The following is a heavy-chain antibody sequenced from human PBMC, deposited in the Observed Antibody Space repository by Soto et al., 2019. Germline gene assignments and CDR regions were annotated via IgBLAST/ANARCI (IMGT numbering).Heavy chain of an antibody. CDR1: GYTFTGYY. Sequence: ASVKVSCKAAGYTFTGYYVHWVRQAPGQGLEWMGWINPNSGGTNYAQKFQGWVTMTRDTSISTAYMELSRLRSDDTAVYYCAREDYGSGPSIDYWGQRTLVTVSS. CDR3: AREDYGSGPSIDY. CDR2: INPNSGGT. J-gene: IGHJ4*02. V-gene: IGHV1-2*04. D-gene: IGHD3-10*01.